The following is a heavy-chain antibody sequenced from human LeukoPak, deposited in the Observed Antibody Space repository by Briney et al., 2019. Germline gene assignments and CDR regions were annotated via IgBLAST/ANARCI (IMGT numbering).Heavy chain of an antibody. V-gene: IGHV1-2*02. J-gene: IGHJ6*03. CDR1: GYTFTGYY. Sequence: GASVKVSCKASGYTFTGYYMHWVRQAPGQGLEWMGWINPNSGGTNYAQKFQGRVTMTRDTSISTAYMELSRLRSDDTAVYYCARVGHGVVVPAAMGYYYMDVWGKGTTVTVSS. CDR2: INPNSGGT. CDR3: ARVGHGVVVPAAMGYYYMDV. D-gene: IGHD2-2*01.